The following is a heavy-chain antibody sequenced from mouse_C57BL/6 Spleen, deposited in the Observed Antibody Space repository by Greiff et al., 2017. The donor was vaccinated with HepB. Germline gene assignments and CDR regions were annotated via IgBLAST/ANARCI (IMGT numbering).Heavy chain of an antibody. Sequence: DVQLQESGPGLVKPSQSLSLTCSVTGYSITSGYYWNWIRQFPGNKLEWMGYISYDGSNNYNPSLKNRISITRDTSKNQFFLKLNSVTTEDTATYYWAREGYGNLWYFDVWGTGTTVTVSS. V-gene: IGHV3-6*01. CDR1: GYSITSGYY. J-gene: IGHJ1*03. CDR2: ISYDGSN. CDR3: AREGYGNLWYFDV. D-gene: IGHD2-10*02.